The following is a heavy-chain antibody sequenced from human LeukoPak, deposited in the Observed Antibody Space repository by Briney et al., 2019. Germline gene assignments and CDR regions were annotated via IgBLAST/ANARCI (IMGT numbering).Heavy chain of an antibody. CDR2: FNPNSGGT. V-gene: IGHV1-2*02. J-gene: IGHJ5*02. CDR3: ARERGGSQRRNWFVP. CDR1: GYTFTVYY. Sequence: GASVKVSCKASGYTFTVYYMHWVRQAPGQGLEWMGWFNPNSGGTNYAQKFQGRVTMTRDTCISTAYMELSRLRSDDTAVYYCARERGGSQRRNWFVPWGQGTLVTVSS. D-gene: IGHD3-10*01.